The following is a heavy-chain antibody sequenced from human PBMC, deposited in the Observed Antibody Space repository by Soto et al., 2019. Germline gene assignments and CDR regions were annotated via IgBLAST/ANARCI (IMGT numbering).Heavy chain of an antibody. J-gene: IGHJ4*02. V-gene: IGHV4-34*01. CDR3: ARRRSGYYGFLDY. CDR2: INHSGST. CDR1: GGSFSGYY. D-gene: IGHD3-3*01. Sequence: SETLSLTCAVYGGSFSGYYWSWIRQPPGKGLEWIGEINHSGSTNYNPSLKSRVTISVDTSKNQFSLKLSSVTAADTAVYYCARRRSGYYGFLDYWGQGTLVTVS.